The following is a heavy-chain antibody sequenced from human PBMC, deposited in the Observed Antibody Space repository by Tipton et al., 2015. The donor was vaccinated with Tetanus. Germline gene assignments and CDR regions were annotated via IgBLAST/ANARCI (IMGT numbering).Heavy chain of an antibody. CDR2: VSDSGST. V-gene: IGHV4-30-4*08. CDR3: ARATPSGSYFVRYYSMDV. Sequence: TLSLTCAVYGASFSDYYWSWIRQPPGKGLEWIGYVSDSGSTYSNPSLRSRIIISVDTSKNQFSLILSSVTAADTAVYYCARATPSGSYFVRYYSMDVWGQGTPVTVSS. CDR1: GASFSDYY. D-gene: IGHD3-22*01. J-gene: IGHJ6*02.